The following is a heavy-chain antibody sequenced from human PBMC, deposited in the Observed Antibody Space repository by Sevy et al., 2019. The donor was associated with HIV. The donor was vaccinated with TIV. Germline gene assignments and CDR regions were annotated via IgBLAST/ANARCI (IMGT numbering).Heavy chain of an antibody. V-gene: IGHV3-48*03. Sequence: GGSLRLSCAASGFTFSSYEMNWVRQAPGKWLEWVSYISSSGSTIYYADSVKGRFTISRDNAKNSLYLQMNSLRAEDTAVYYCARGGYGGNLFDYWGQGTLVTVSS. CDR2: ISSSGSTI. CDR3: ARGGYGGNLFDY. J-gene: IGHJ4*02. D-gene: IGHD5-12*01. CDR1: GFTFSSYE.